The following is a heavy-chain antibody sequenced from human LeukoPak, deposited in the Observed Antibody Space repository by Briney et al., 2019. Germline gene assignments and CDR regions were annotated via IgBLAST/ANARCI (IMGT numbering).Heavy chain of an antibody. CDR3: AFSVISSSWGYYYYYMDV. V-gene: IGHV1-69*06. D-gene: IGHD6-13*01. Sequence: SVKVSCKASGGTFSSYAISWVRQAPGQGLEWMGGIIPIFGTANYAQKFQGRVTITADKSTSTAYMELSSLRSEDTAVYYCAFSVISSSWGYYYYYMDVWGKGTTVTVSS. CDR1: GGTFSSYA. CDR2: IIPIFGTA. J-gene: IGHJ6*03.